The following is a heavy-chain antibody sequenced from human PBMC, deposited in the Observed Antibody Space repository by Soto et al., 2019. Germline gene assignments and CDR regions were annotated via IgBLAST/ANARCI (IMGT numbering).Heavy chain of an antibody. Sequence: GGSLRLSCAASGFTFSNYALTWVRQAPEKGLEWVSAISESGDATSYADSVKGRFTISRDNSRNTLYLQMNNLRAEDTAVYYCAKESERHFDFDFWGQGTLVTVSS. V-gene: IGHV3-23*01. CDR1: GFTFSNYA. CDR3: AKESERHFDFDF. CDR2: ISESGDAT. J-gene: IGHJ4*02.